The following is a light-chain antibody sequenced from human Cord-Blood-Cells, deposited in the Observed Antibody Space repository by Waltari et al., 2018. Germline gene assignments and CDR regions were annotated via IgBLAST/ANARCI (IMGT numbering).Light chain of an antibody. CDR2: WAS. V-gene: IGKV4-1*01. Sequence: DIVMTQSTDSLAVSLXERAXXXCKSSKSVLYSSNNKNYLAWYQQKPGQPPKLLIYWASTRESGVPDRFSGSGSGTDFTLTISSLQAEDVAVYYCQQYYSTXYTFGXGTKLEIK. J-gene: IGKJ2*01. CDR3: QQYYSTXYT. CDR1: KSVLYSSNNKNY.